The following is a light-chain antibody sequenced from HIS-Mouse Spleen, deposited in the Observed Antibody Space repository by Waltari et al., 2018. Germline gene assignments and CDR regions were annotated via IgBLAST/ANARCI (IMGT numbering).Light chain of an antibody. Sequence: SYELTQPPSVSVSPGQTARITCSGDALPQKYAYWYQQKSGQAPVLVIYEESKRPSGIPERFSGSSSGTMATLTISGAQVEDEADYYCYSTDSSGNWVFGGGTKLTVL. CDR1: ALPQKY. J-gene: IGLJ3*02. CDR2: EES. V-gene: IGLV3-10*01. CDR3: YSTDSSGNWV.